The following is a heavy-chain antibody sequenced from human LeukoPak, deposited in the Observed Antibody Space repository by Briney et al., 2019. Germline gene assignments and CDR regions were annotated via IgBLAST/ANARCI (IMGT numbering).Heavy chain of an antibody. J-gene: IGHJ4*02. CDR1: GFTFSDYC. D-gene: IGHD3-10*01. Sequence: GGSLRLSCAASGFTFSDYCIHWVRQVAGKGLVWVSHIAADGTTGYADSVKARFTISRDNPKNTLYLQMNSLRAEDTAVYYCARDLQIWFGELLGEIDYWGQGTLVTVSS. CDR2: IAADGTT. CDR3: ARDLQIWFGELLGEIDY. V-gene: IGHV3-74*01.